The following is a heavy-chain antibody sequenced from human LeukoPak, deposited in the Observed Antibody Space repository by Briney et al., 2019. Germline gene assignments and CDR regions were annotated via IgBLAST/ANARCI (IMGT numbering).Heavy chain of an antibody. Sequence: KPSETLSLTCTVSGGSISSSSYYWGWIRQPPGKGLEWIGSIYYSGSTYYNPSLKSRVTISVDTSKNQFSPKLSSVTAADMAVYYCARQSGMKATYYFDYWGQGTLVTVSS. CDR2: IYYSGST. J-gene: IGHJ4*02. CDR3: ARQSGMKATYYFDY. V-gene: IGHV4-39*01. CDR1: GGSISSSSYY. D-gene: IGHD6-13*01.